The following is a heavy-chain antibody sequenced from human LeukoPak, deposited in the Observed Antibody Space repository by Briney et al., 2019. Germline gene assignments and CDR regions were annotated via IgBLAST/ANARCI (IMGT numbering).Heavy chain of an antibody. CDR1: GYTFTGYY. CDR2: IVVGSGNT. CDR3: AAANEYYYDSSFPN. D-gene: IGHD3-10*01. J-gene: IGHJ4*02. V-gene: IGHV1-58*02. Sequence: ASVKVSCKASGYTFTGYYMHWVRQAPGQGLEWIGWIVVGSGNTNYAQKFQERVTITRDMSTSTAYMELSSLRSEDTAVYYCAAANEYYYDSSFPNWGQGTLVTVSS.